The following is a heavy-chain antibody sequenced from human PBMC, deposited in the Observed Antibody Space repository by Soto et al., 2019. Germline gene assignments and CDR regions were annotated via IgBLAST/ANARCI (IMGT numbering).Heavy chain of an antibody. CDR2: IRSKANSYAT. J-gene: IGHJ3*02. D-gene: IGHD2-15*01. V-gene: IGHV3-73*01. CDR1: GFTFSGSA. CDR3: TLANCSGGSCYPAFDI. Sequence: GGSLRLSCAASGFTFSGSAIHWVRQASEKGLEWVGRIRSKANSYATAYAASVKGRFTISRDDSKNTAYLQMNSLKTEDTAVYYCTLANCSGGSCYPAFDIWGQGTMVTVSS.